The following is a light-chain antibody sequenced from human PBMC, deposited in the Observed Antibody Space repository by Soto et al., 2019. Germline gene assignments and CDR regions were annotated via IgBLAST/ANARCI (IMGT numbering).Light chain of an antibody. CDR3: CSYAGSSTYV. Sequence: QAVVTQPASVSGSPGQSITISCTGTRRDVGSYNLVSWYQQYPGKAPKVMIYEGNKRPSGVSNRFSGSKSGNLASLTISGLQAEDEADYYCCSYAGSSTYVFGIGTKLTVL. CDR1: RRDVGSYNL. J-gene: IGLJ1*01. CDR2: EGN. V-gene: IGLV2-23*01.